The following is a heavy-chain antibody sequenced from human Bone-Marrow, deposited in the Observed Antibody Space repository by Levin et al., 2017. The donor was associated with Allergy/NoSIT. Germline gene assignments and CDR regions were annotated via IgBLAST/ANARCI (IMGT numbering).Heavy chain of an antibody. J-gene: IGHJ3*02. Sequence: ASVKVSCKTSGYTFNSYGITWVRQAPGQGLEWMGWITTYTGNTNYTQELQGRVTMTTDTPTSTAYMELRSLRSDDTAVYYCARVRLEWDAFDIWGQGTMVTVSS. D-gene: IGHD1-1*01. CDR3: ARVRLEWDAFDI. CDR2: ITTYTGNT. CDR1: GYTFNSYG. V-gene: IGHV1-18*01.